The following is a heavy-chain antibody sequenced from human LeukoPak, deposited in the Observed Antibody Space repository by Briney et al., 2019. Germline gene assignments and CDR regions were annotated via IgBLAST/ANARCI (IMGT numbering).Heavy chain of an antibody. CDR1: GFTFSSYE. J-gene: IGHJ3*02. CDR3: ARDRGTATVRSFDI. CDR2: ISSSGDTI. Sequence: GGSLRLSCAGSGFTFSSYEMNWVRQAPGKGLEWVSYISSSGDTIHYTDSVKGRLTISRDNGKNSLYLQMNSLRAEDTAVYYCARDRGTATVRSFDIWGQGTVVTVSS. V-gene: IGHV3-48*03. D-gene: IGHD4-17*01.